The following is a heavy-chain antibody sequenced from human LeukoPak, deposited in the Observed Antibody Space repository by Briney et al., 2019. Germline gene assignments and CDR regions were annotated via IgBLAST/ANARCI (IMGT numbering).Heavy chain of an antibody. D-gene: IGHD4-17*01. CDR2: TKQDGSQK. V-gene: IGHV3-7*05. CDR3: ARDPTVTNFHDAFDI. Sequence: GSLRLSCAASGFTFSSYWMSWLRQAQGKGLKWVATTKQDGSQKEYVDSVKGTFTISRANAKNSLYLQMNSLRGEDTAVYYCARDPTVTNFHDAFDIWGQGTMVTVSS. CDR1: GFTFSSYW. J-gene: IGHJ3*02.